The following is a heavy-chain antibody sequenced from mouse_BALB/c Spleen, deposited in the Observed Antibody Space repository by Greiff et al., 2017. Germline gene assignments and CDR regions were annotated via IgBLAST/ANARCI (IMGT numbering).Heavy chain of an antibody. Sequence: EVQRVESGAELVRSGASVKLSCTASGFNFNDYYMHWVKQRPEQGLEWIGWIDPENGDTEYAPKFQGKATMTADTSSNTAYLQLSSLTSEDTAVYYCNAKGTVVADYYAMDYWGQGTSVTVSS. CDR3: NAKGTVVADYYAMDY. J-gene: IGHJ4*01. D-gene: IGHD1-1*01. CDR1: GFNFNDYY. CDR2: IDPENGDT. V-gene: IGHV14-4*02.